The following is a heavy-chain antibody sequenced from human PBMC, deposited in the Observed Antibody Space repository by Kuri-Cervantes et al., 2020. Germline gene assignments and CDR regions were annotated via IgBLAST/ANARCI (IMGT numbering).Heavy chain of an antibody. CDR1: GGTFSNYA. V-gene: IGHV1-18*01. CDR2: ISAYNGNT. J-gene: IGHJ4*02. CDR3: ARVPPDGY. Sequence: ASVKVSCKASGGTFSNYAISWVRQAPGLGLEWMGWISAYNGNTNYAQKLQGRVTMTTDTSTSTAYMELRSLRSVDTAVYYCARVPPDGYWGQGTLVTVSS.